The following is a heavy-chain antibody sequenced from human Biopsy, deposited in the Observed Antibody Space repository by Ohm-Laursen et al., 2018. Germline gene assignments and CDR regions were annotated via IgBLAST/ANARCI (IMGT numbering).Heavy chain of an antibody. J-gene: IGHJ1*01. CDR2: ISHTGYT. V-gene: IGHV4-59*11. D-gene: IGHD4-23*01. Sequence: SGPLSLSCTVSGGSFTGHYWTWLRQPPGKGLEWIGHISHTGYTSYKSSLKSRVTISLDTSRKHFSLRLTSLAAADTAVYYCARGSNEYGGLYFPHWGQGTLVTVSS. CDR3: ARGSNEYGGLYFPH. CDR1: GGSFTGHY.